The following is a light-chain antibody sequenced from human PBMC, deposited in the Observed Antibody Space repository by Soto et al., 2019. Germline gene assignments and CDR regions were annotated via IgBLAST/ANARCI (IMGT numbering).Light chain of an antibody. CDR1: QSVNNY. CDR3: QQRSNWPPYT. V-gene: IGKV3-15*01. Sequence: EIVMTQSPATLSVSPGERATLSCRASQSVNNYLAWYQQKAGQAPRLLIYGASTRASGIPARFSGTGSGTEFTLTISTLQSEDFAVYYCQQRSNWPPYTFGQGTKVDI. J-gene: IGKJ2*01. CDR2: GAS.